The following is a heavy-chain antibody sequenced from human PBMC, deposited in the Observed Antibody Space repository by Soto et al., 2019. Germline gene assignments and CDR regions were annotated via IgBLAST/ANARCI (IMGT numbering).Heavy chain of an antibody. CDR3: ARVQFVDGFFINIDLYRMDV. J-gene: IGHJ6*02. CDR2: IDSSGDST. V-gene: IGHV3-48*02. CDR1: GFTFKSHS. Sequence: EVQLVESGGGLVQPGGSLRLSCSSSGFTFKSHSMNWVRQAPGKGLEWIARIDSSGDSTYYADSVKGRFAVSRDNANSSLFLQMTSLRDEDTAVYYCARVQFVDGFFINIDLYRMDVWGQGTTVVVSS. D-gene: IGHD2-15*01.